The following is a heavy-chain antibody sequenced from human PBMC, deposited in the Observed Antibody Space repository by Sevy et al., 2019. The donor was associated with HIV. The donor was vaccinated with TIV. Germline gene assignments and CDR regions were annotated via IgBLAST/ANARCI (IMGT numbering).Heavy chain of an antibody. CDR2: IVGSSVTI. Sequence: GGSLRLSCAASAFTFRIYTMSWVRQAPGKGLECVSYIVGSSVTIYYADSVKGRFTISRDNAKNSLYLQMNSMRAEDTAVYYCAREIVGVPFDIWGQGTMVTVSS. J-gene: IGHJ3*02. V-gene: IGHV3-48*01. CDR3: AREIVGVPFDI. CDR1: AFTFRIYT. D-gene: IGHD1-26*01.